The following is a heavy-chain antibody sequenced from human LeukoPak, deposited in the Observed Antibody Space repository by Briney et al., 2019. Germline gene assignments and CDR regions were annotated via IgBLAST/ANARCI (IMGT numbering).Heavy chain of an antibody. J-gene: IGHJ6*02. V-gene: IGHV4-34*01. CDR1: GGSFSGYY. Sequence: SETLSLTCAVYGGSFSGYYWSWIRQPPVKGLEWIGEINHSGSTNYNPSLKSRVTISVDTSKNQFSLRLSSVTAADTAVYYCASPGEYGTNYYYGMDVWGQGTTVTVSS. D-gene: IGHD2/OR15-2a*01. CDR3: ASPGEYGTNYYYGMDV. CDR2: INHSGST.